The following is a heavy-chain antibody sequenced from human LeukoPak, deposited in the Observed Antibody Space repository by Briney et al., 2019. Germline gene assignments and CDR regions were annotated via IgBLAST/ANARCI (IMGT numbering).Heavy chain of an antibody. Sequence: SQTLSLPCAISVDRVANNYAAWNWIRRSPSRGLEWLGRTYQRSNWYNDYAVSVKSRITHRPDTSKNQCSLQLNSVTPDDTAVYYGARGGYSFGPFDPWGQGTLVTVSS. CDR1: VDRVANNYAA. CDR2: TYQRSNWYN. D-gene: IGHD5-18*01. CDR3: ARGGYSFGPFDP. V-gene: IGHV6-1*01. J-gene: IGHJ5*02.